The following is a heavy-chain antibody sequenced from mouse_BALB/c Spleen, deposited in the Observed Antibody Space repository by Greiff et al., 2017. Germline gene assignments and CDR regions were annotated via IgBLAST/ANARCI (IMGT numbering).Heavy chain of an antibody. CDR3: ARVYGSSYWYFDV. CDR1: GFSLTSYG. Sequence: VQLQQSGPGLVAPSQSLSITCTVSGFSLTSYGVHWVRQPPGKGLEWLGVIWAGGSTNYNSALMSRLSISKDNSKSQVFLKMNSLQTDDTAMYYCARVYGSSYWYFDVWGAGTTVTVSS. D-gene: IGHD1-1*01. J-gene: IGHJ1*01. V-gene: IGHV2-9*02. CDR2: IWAGGST.